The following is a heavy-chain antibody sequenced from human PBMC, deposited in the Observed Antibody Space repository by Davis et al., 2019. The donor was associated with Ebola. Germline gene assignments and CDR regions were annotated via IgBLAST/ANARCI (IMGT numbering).Heavy chain of an antibody. D-gene: IGHD3-10*01. CDR2: ISGSGGST. J-gene: IGHJ4*02. Sequence: GESLKISCAASGLTFSSYAMSWVRQAPGKGLEWVSAISGSGGSTYYADSVKGRFTISRDNSKNTLYLQMNSLRAEDTAVYYCARGRGFFDYWGQGTLVTVSS. V-gene: IGHV3-23*01. CDR1: GLTFSSYA. CDR3: ARGRGFFDY.